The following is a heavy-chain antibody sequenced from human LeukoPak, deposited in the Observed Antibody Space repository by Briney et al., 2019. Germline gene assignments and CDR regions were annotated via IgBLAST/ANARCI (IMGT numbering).Heavy chain of an antibody. CDR1: GGSISSGSYY. CDR3: ARESVHTISYTNCIDP. D-gene: IGHD3-3*01. J-gene: IGHJ5*02. Sequence: SETLSLTCTVSGGSISSGSYYWSWIRQPAGKGLEWIGRIYTSGSTNYNPSLKSRVTISVDTSKNQFSLKLSSVTAADTAVYYCARESVHTISYTNCIDPWGQGTLVTVSS. CDR2: IYTSGST. V-gene: IGHV4-61*02.